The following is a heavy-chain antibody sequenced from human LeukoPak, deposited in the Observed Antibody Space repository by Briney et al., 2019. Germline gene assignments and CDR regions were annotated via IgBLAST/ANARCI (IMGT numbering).Heavy chain of an antibody. CDR3: TRGSSGRRDN. Sequence: ASVKVSCKASGYTFTSCDINWVRQATGQGLEWMGWMNPNSGSTGYGQSFQGRITMTRDISIGTAYMELSNLTSEDTAIYYCTRGSSGRRDNWGQGTLVTVSA. D-gene: IGHD6-19*01. J-gene: IGHJ4*02. CDR2: MNPNSGST. CDR1: GYTFTSCD. V-gene: IGHV1-8*01.